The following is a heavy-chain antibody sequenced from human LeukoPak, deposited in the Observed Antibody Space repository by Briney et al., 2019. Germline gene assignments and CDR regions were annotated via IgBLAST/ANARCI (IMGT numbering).Heavy chain of an antibody. CDR1: GFTSRNYA. CDR2: FTASSFGT. V-gene: IGHV3-23*01. Sequence: GGSLRLSCAASGFTSRNYAMSWVRQAPGKGLEWVSAFTASSFGTYYADSVKGRFTISRDNSKNTLYLQMNSLRAEDTAVYYCAKARGFYYYYYGMDVWGQGTTVTVSS. J-gene: IGHJ6*02. CDR3: AKARGFYYYYYGMDV.